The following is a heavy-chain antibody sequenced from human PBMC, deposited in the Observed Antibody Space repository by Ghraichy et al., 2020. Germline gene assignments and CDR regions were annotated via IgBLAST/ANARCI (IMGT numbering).Heavy chain of an antibody. D-gene: IGHD2-2*01. CDR2: INHSGST. CDR1: GGSFSGYY. J-gene: IGHJ4*02. V-gene: IGHV4-34*01. Sequence: SETLSLTCAVYGGSFSGYYWSWIRQPPGKGLEWIGEINHSGSTNYNPSLKSRVTISVDTSKNQFSLKLSSVTAADTAVYYCARVGLYCSSTSCYSVSPFDYWGQGTLVTVSS. CDR3: ARVGLYCSSTSCYSVSPFDY.